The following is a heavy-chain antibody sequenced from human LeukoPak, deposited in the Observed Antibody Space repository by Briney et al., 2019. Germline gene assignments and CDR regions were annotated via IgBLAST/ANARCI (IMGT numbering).Heavy chain of an antibody. D-gene: IGHD1-26*01. CDR1: GGSISSSSYY. CDR2: IYYGGST. V-gene: IGHV4-39*07. Sequence: SETLSLTCTVSGGSISSSSYYWGWIRQPPGKGLEWIGSIYYGGSTYYNPSLKSRDTISVDTSKNQFSLKLSSVTAADTAVYYCVRGGSLRGFGYWGQGTLVTVSS. CDR3: VRGGSLRGFGY. J-gene: IGHJ4*02.